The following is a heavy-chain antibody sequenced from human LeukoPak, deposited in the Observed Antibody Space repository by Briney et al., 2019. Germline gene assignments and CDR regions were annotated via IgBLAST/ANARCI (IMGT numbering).Heavy chain of an antibody. D-gene: IGHD2-2*02. J-gene: IGHJ4*02. Sequence: SVKVSCKASGGTFSSYAISWVRQAPGQGLEWMGRIIPILGIANYAQKFQGRVTITADKSTSTAYMELSSLRSEDTAVYYCARVPRRECSSTSCYSWGQGTLVTVSS. CDR2: IIPILGIA. V-gene: IGHV1-69*04. CDR3: ARVPRRECSSTSCYS. CDR1: GGTFSSYA.